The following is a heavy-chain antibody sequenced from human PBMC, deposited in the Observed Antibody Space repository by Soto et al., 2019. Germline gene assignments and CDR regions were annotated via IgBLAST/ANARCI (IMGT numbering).Heavy chain of an antibody. Sequence: EVHLLESGGGLVQPGGSLRLSCATSGFTFNEYAMGWVRRAPGKGLEWVAGVTGSGALAYYADSVKGRFTISRDVSKKTLYLQMDRLRPEDTAVYYCAILHHYDFWNASHVDFWGQGTLVTVSS. CDR3: AILHHYDFWNASHVDF. CDR1: GFTFNEYA. V-gene: IGHV3-23*01. J-gene: IGHJ4*02. CDR2: VTGSGALA. D-gene: IGHD3-3*01.